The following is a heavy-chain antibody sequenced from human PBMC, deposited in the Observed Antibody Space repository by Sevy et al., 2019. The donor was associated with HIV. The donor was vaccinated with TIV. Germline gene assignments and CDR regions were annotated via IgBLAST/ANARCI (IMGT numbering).Heavy chain of an antibody. V-gene: IGHV3-33*01. Sequence: GGSLRLSCAASGFTFTHYGMHWVRQAPGKGLEWVAVIWYDGSKKYYADSVKGRFTISRDNAKNTLYLQMDSLRVEDTAVYYCARATGTETLDAFDVWGQGTLVTVSS. J-gene: IGHJ3*01. CDR2: IWYDGSKK. D-gene: IGHD1-1*01. CDR1: GFTFTHYG. CDR3: ARATGTETLDAFDV.